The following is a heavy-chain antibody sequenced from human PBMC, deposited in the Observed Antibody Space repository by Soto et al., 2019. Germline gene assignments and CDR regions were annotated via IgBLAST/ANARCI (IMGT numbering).Heavy chain of an antibody. Sequence: GSLRLSCAASVLNGGAFAVNWVRQAPGKGLEWVSGISVSDAFIYYADSVRGRFSISRDASENILYLQMNSLRVDDTALYYCTRETVAGITGLDYWGPGTLV. CDR1: VLNGGAFA. CDR2: ISVSDAFI. D-gene: IGHD1-20*01. V-gene: IGHV3-23*01. CDR3: TRETVAGITGLDY. J-gene: IGHJ4*02.